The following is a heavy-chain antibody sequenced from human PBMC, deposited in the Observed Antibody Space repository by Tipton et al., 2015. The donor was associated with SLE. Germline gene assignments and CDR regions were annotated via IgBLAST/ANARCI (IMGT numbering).Heavy chain of an antibody. D-gene: IGHD4-23*01. CDR2: IYYSGST. CDR3: ARDSPFPTVAGV. V-gene: IGHV4-31*03. CDR1: GGSTSSGGYY. J-gene: IGHJ6*04. Sequence: TLSLTCTVSGGSTSSGGYYWSWIRQHPGKGLEWIGYIYYSGSTYYNPSLKSRVTISVDTSKNQFSLKLSSVTAADTAVYYCARDSPFPTVAGVWGKGTTVTVSS.